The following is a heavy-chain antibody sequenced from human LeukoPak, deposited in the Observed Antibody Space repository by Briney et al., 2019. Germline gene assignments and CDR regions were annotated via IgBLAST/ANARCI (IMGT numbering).Heavy chain of an antibody. V-gene: IGHV4-61*02. Sequence: SETLSLTCTVSGGSISSGSYYWSWIRQPAGKGLEWIGRIYTSGSTNYNPSLKSRVTISVDTSKNQFSLKLSSVTAADTAVYYCARDDAPVYDFWSGYPKGGFDYWGQGTLVTVSS. CDR1: GGSISSGSYY. CDR2: IYTSGST. J-gene: IGHJ4*02. CDR3: ARDDAPVYDFWSGYPKGGFDY. D-gene: IGHD3-3*01.